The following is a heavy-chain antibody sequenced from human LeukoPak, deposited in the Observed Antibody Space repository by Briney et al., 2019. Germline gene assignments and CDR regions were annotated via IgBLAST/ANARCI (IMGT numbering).Heavy chain of an antibody. CDR1: GGAISTSSYY. J-gene: IGHJ4*02. Sequence: SETLSLTCTVSGGAISTSSYYFTWIRQPPGKGLEWIGSVYYSGSTYYHPSLKSRVTISIDTSKNQFSLNLNSVTAADTAVYYCARAPSGVSFDYWGQGTLVTVSS. D-gene: IGHD1-26*01. CDR2: VYYSGST. CDR3: ARAPSGVSFDY. V-gene: IGHV4-39*07.